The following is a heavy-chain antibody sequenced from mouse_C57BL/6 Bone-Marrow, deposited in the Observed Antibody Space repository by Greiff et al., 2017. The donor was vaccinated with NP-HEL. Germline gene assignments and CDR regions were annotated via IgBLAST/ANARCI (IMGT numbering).Heavy chain of an antibody. CDR2: IDPSDSYT. D-gene: IGHD2-2*01. Sequence: QVQLQQPGAELVRPGTSVKLSCKASGYTFTSYWMHWVKQRPGQGLEWIGVIDPSDSYTNYNQKFKGKATLTVDTSSSTAYMQLSSLTSEDSAVYYCAREGVTAPYWYFDVWGTGTTVTVSS. J-gene: IGHJ1*03. CDR1: GYTFTSYW. V-gene: IGHV1-59*01. CDR3: AREGVTAPYWYFDV.